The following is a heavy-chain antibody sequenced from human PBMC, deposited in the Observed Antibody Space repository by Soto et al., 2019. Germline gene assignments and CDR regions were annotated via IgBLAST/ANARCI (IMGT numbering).Heavy chain of an antibody. D-gene: IGHD1-26*01. CDR1: GFTFSTYT. CDR2: INGRSNYK. V-gene: IGHV3-21*01. J-gene: IGHJ4*02. CDR3: AREDGIAGGTSAFDY. Sequence: PGGSLRLSCASSGFTFSTYTMNWVRQAPGKGLEWVSSINGRSNYKYYTDSVKGRFTISRDNAKNSLYLQMNRLRAEDTAVYYCAREDGIAGGTSAFDYWGLGTLVTVSS.